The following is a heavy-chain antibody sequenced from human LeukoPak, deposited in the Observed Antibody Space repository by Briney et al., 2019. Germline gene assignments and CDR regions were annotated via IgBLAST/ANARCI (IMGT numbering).Heavy chain of an antibody. CDR2: IRSIANSYAT. J-gene: IGHJ5*02. D-gene: IGHD5-12*01. V-gene: IGHV3-73*01. Sequence: PGGSMRLSCAASGFTFSGSAMHWVRQASGKGLEWVGRIRSIANSYATAYAASVKGRFTISRDDSKNTAYLQMNSLKTEDTAVYYCTSLKYSGYEGPWGQGTLVTVSS. CDR1: GFTFSGSA. CDR3: TSLKYSGYEGP.